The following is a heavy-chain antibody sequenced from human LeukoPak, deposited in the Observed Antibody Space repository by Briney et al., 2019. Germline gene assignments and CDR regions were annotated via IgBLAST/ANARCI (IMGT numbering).Heavy chain of an antibody. CDR2: IYYSGST. CDR1: GGSISSSSYY. CDR3: ARGPARITMISWFDP. V-gene: IGHV4-39*01. D-gene: IGHD3-22*01. J-gene: IGHJ5*02. Sequence: SETLSLTCTVSGGSISSSSYYWGWIRQPPGKGLEWIGSIYYSGSTYYNPSLKSRVTISVDTSKNQFSLKLSSVTAADTAVYYCARGPARITMISWFDPWGQGTLVTVSS.